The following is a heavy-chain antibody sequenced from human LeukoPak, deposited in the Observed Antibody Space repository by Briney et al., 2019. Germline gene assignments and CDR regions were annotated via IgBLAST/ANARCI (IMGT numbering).Heavy chain of an antibody. D-gene: IGHD2-15*01. V-gene: IGHV3-74*01. CDR2: INSDGSST. Sequence: GGSLRLSCAASGFTFSSYWMNWVRQAPGKGLVWVSRINSDGSSTRYADSVKGRFTISRDNAKNTLDLQMSSLRAEDTAVYYCARVDCSGGSCYFDYWGQGTLVTVSS. CDR1: GFTFSSYW. J-gene: IGHJ4*02. CDR3: ARVDCSGGSCYFDY.